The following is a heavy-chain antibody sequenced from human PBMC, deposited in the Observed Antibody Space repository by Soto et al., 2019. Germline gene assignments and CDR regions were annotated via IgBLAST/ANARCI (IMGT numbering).Heavy chain of an antibody. Sequence: GGSLRLSCAASGFNFISYGMHWVRQAPGKGLEWVAVIWYDGSNEYYADSVKGRFTISRDNSKNTLYLQMNSLRAEDTAVYYCAREVYYDFWSGFNTHPYYFDYWGQGPLVTVSS. CDR1: GFNFISYG. D-gene: IGHD3-3*01. CDR2: IWYDGSNE. CDR3: AREVYYDFWSGFNTHPYYFDY. J-gene: IGHJ4*02. V-gene: IGHV3-33*01.